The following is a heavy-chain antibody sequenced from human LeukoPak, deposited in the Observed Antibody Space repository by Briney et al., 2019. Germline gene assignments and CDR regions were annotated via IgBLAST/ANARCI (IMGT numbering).Heavy chain of an antibody. Sequence: GGSLRLSYAASGFTFSRYDMHWVRQATGKGLEWVSAIGTVGDPYYPGSVKGRFTISRENAKNSLYLQMNSLRAGDTAVYYCARGYCSGGSCHFDYWGQGTLVTVSS. CDR1: GFTFSRYD. CDR3: ARGYCSGGSCHFDY. CDR2: IGTVGDP. V-gene: IGHV3-13*05. J-gene: IGHJ4*02. D-gene: IGHD2-15*01.